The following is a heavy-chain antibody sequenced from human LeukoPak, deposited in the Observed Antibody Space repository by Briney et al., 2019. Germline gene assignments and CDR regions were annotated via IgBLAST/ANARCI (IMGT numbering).Heavy chain of an antibody. J-gene: IGHJ4*02. V-gene: IGHV1-2*02. Sequence: GWIEPNSGGTNYAQKFQGRVTMTRDTSISTAYMELSRLRSDDTAVYYCARSPYGSGSYYDNWGQGTLVTVSS. D-gene: IGHD3-10*01. CDR2: IEPNSGGT. CDR3: ARSPYGSGSYYDN.